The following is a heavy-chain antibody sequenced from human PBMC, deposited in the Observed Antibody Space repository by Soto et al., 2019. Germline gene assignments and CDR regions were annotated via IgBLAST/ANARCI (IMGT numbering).Heavy chain of an antibody. J-gene: IGHJ4*02. CDR3: ARLVVLEGRRYFDY. D-gene: IGHD1-1*01. CDR2: IYPSDSDT. V-gene: IGHV5-51*01. Sequence: PGESLKISCGGSGYTFSTYWIGWVRQMPGIGLEWMGIIYPSDSDTRYSPSFQGQVTISADKSTSTAYLQWSSLKASDTAVYYCARLVVLEGRRYFDYWGQGTLVTVSS. CDR1: GYTFSTYW.